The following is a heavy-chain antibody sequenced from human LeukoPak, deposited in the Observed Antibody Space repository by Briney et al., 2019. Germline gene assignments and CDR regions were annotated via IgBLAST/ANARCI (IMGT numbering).Heavy chain of an antibody. D-gene: IGHD3-10*01. J-gene: IGHJ4*02. V-gene: IGHV3-7*01. Sequence: GGSLRLSCAASGFTFSSYWMSWVRQAPGKGLEWVANIKQDGSAKNYGDSVKGRFTISRDNAKNSLYLQMNSLRAEDTAVYYCALNPDYYGSGSFDYWGQGTLVTVSS. CDR2: IKQDGSAK. CDR1: GFTFSSYW. CDR3: ALNPDYYGSGSFDY.